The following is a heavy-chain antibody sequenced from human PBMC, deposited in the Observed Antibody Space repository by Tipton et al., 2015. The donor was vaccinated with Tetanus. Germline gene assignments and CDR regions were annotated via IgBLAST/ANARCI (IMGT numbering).Heavy chain of an antibody. V-gene: IGHV4-59*01. CDR2: IYYSGST. CDR3: ATFPDYYYYPMDV. D-gene: IGHD3-16*01. CDR1: GGSINKFY. Sequence: GLVKPSETLSLTCTFSGGSINKFYWNWIRQAPGKGLEWIGYIYYSGSTNYNPSLKSRVTISIDTSKNQFSLTLNSVTSADTAVYFCATFPDYYYYPMDVWGQGTTVNVSS. J-gene: IGHJ6*02.